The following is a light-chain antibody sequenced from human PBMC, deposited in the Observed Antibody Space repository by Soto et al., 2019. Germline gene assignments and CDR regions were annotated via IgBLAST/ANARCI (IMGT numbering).Light chain of an antibody. CDR1: HDITSF. J-gene: IGKJ3*01. Sequence: DIQMTQSPSSLSASVGDRVTITCQAIHDITSFLNWYQHKPGRAPKLLIYDASILEAGVPTRFSGSGSGTHFTFTISSLQPEDVATYYCQHCDYLPIFGPGTTVDFK. CDR3: QHCDYLPI. CDR2: DAS. V-gene: IGKV1-33*01.